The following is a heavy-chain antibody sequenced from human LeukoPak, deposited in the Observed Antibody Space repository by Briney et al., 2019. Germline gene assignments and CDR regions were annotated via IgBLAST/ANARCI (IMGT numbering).Heavy chain of an antibody. CDR3: ARDPYYGSGSYYTGGDAFDI. CDR2: IIPIFGTA. J-gene: IGHJ3*02. Sequence: SVKVSCKASGGTFSSYAISWVRQAPGQGLEWMGRIIPIFGTANYAQKFQGRVTITTDESTSTAYMELSSLRSEDTAVYYCARDPYYGSGSYYTGGDAFDIWGQGTMVTVS. V-gene: IGHV1-69*05. CDR1: GGTFSSYA. D-gene: IGHD3-10*01.